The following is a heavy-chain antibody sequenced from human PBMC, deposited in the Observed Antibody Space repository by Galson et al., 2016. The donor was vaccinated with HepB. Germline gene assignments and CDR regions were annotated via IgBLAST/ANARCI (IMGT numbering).Heavy chain of an antibody. Sequence: SLRLSCAASGFTVSNNHIFWGRQAPGKGLEWVSLIYGGGGTYYADSVKGRFTMYRDNSKNIVYLQMHSLRAEDTAVYYCHGAGGFSSWGQGTLVTVSS. CDR3: HGAGGFSS. D-gene: IGHD5-12*01. J-gene: IGHJ5*02. CDR2: IYGGGGT. CDR1: GFTVSNNH. V-gene: IGHV3-53*01.